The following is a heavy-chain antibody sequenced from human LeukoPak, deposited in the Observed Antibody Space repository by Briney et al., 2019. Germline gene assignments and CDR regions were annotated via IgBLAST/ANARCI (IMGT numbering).Heavy chain of an antibody. V-gene: IGHV3-21*01. CDR1: GFTFRSYS. CDR3: ASDYYGSGSYYNQIDY. J-gene: IGHJ4*02. CDR2: IDPSSTYI. Sequence: GGSLRLSCAASGFTFRSYSMNWVRQAPGKGLEWVSAIDPSSTYIYYADSVKGRFTISRDNAKNSLYLQMNSPRAEDTAVYYCASDYYGSGSYYNQIDYWGQGTLVTVSS. D-gene: IGHD3-10*01.